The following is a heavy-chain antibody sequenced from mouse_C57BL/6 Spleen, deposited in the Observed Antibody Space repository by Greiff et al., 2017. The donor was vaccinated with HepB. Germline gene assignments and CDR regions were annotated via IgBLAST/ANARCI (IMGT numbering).Heavy chain of an antibody. CDR1: GYAFSSYW. Sequence: VQLQQSGAELVKPGASVKISCKASGYAFSSYWMNWVKQRPGKGLEWIGQIYPGDGDTNYNGKFKGKATLTADKASSTAYMQLSSLTSEDSAVYFCARRGITTDLFDYWGQGTTLTVSS. CDR3: ARRGITTDLFDY. D-gene: IGHD1-1*01. CDR2: IYPGDGDT. J-gene: IGHJ2*01. V-gene: IGHV1-80*01.